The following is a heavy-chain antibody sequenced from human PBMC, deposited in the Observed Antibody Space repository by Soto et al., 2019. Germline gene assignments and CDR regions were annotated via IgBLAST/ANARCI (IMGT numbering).Heavy chain of an antibody. CDR3: AKDGGVVVAATYYYYGMDV. V-gene: IGHV3-30*18. D-gene: IGHD2-15*01. J-gene: IGHJ6*02. CDR1: GFTFSSYG. CDR2: ISYDGSNK. Sequence: PGWSLRLSCAASGFTFSSYGMHWVRQAPGKGLEWVAVISYDGSNKYYADSVKGRFTISRDNSQNTLYLQMNSLRAEDTAVYYCAKDGGVVVAATYYYYGMDVWGQGTTVTVS.